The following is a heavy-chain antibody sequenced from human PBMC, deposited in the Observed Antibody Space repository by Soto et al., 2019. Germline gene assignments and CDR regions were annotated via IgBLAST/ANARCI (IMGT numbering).Heavy chain of an antibody. Sequence: SETLSLTCTVSGGSISSSRYYWGWIRQPPGKGLEWIGSIYYSGSTYYNPSLKSRVTISVDTSKNQFSLKLSSVTAADTAVYYCARRIAAAGTFAFDIWGQGTMVTVSS. J-gene: IGHJ3*02. CDR1: GGSISSSRYY. CDR3: ARRIAAAGTFAFDI. V-gene: IGHV4-39*07. D-gene: IGHD6-13*01. CDR2: IYYSGST.